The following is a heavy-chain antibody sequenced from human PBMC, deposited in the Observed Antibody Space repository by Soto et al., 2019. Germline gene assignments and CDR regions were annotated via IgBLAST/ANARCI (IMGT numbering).Heavy chain of an antibody. Sequence: SLTCAVYGGSFSGYYWSWIRQPPGKGLEWIGEINHSGSTNYNPSLKSRVTISVDTSKNQFSLKLSSVTAADTAVYYCARQGSVAATIMYYYYGMDVWGQGTTVTVSS. J-gene: IGHJ6*02. CDR2: INHSGST. CDR1: GGSFSGYY. V-gene: IGHV4-34*01. D-gene: IGHD2-15*01. CDR3: ARQGSVAATIMYYYYGMDV.